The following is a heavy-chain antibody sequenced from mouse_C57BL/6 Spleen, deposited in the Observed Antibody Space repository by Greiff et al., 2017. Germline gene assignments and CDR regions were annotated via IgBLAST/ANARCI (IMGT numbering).Heavy chain of an antibody. V-gene: IGHV1-64*01. CDR2: IHPNSGST. CDR1: GYTFTSYW. CDR3: ARETLYYFDY. Sequence: QVQLQQSGAELVKPGASVKLSCKASGYTFTSYWMHWVKQRPGQGLEWIGMIHPNSGSTNYNEKFKSKATLTVDKSSSTAYMQLSSLTSEDSAVYYCARETLYYFDYWGQGTTLTVSS. J-gene: IGHJ2*01.